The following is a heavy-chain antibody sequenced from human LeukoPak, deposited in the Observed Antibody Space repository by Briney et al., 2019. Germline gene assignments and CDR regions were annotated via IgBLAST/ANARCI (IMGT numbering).Heavy chain of an antibody. Sequence: ASVKVSCKASGYTFTGYYMHWVRQAPGQGLEWMGWINPNSGGTNYAQKFQGRVTMTRDTSISTAYMELSRLRSDDTAVYYCARDRYSSSWYIRWGQGNLVTVSS. D-gene: IGHD6-13*01. V-gene: IGHV1-2*02. CDR2: INPNSGGT. CDR3: ARDRYSSSWYIR. CDR1: GYTFTGYY. J-gene: IGHJ4*02.